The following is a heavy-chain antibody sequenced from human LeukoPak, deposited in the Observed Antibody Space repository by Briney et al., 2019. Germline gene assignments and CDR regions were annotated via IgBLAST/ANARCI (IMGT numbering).Heavy chain of an antibody. Sequence: SENLSLTCTVSGGSVSSGSYYWRWIRQPPGKGLEWIGNIYYSGSTNYNPSHKSRVTISVDTSKSQFSLKRSSVTAADTAVYYCARVYYDFWSGYHDYWGQGTLVTVSS. CDR2: IYYSGST. J-gene: IGHJ4*02. V-gene: IGHV4-61*01. D-gene: IGHD3-3*01. CDR3: ARVYYDFWSGYHDY. CDR1: GGSVSSGSYY.